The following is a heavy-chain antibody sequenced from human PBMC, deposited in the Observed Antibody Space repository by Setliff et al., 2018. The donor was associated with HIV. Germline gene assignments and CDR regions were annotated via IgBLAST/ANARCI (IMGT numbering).Heavy chain of an antibody. CDR2: IYHSGST. CDR3: ARVRGSSGWYVFDY. J-gene: IGHJ4*02. V-gene: IGHV4-38-2*01. D-gene: IGHD6-19*01. Sequence: SETLSLTCAVSGYSISSGYYWGWIRQPPGKGLEWIGTIYHSGSTYYNSSLKSRLTISVDTSKNQFSLKLNSVTAADTAVYYCARVRGSSGWYVFDYWGQGTLVTVSS. CDR1: GYSISSGYY.